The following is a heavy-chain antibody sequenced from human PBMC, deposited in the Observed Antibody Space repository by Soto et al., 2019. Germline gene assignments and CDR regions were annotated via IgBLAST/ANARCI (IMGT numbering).Heavy chain of an antibody. CDR1: GFTFNDYY. CDR3: ARAGDYGDYPINYYYYMDV. J-gene: IGHJ6*03. Sequence: ESGGGLVKPGGSLRLSCAASGFTFNDYYMSWIRQAPGKGLEWVSYISTSGSTMYYADSVKGRFTISRDNAKNSLNLQMNSLRAEDTAVYYCARAGDYGDYPINYYYYMDVWGKGTTVTVSS. V-gene: IGHV3-11*01. CDR2: ISTSGSTM. D-gene: IGHD4-17*01.